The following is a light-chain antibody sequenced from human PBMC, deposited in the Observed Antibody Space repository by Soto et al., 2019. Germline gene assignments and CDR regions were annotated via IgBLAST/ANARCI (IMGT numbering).Light chain of an antibody. J-gene: IGKJ2*01. Sequence: DIQMTQSPSSLSASVGDRVTITCRASQSISMYLTWYQQKPGKAPKLLIYGASTLQRGVTSRFSGSGSGTDFTLTINSLQPEDFATYYCQQSYHTFRTFGQGTKLEIK. CDR3: QQSYHTFRT. CDR1: QSISMY. CDR2: GAS. V-gene: IGKV1-39*01.